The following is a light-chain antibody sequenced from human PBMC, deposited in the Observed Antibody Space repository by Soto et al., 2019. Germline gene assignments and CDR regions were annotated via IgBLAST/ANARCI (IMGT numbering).Light chain of an antibody. Sequence: EIVLTQSPGTLSLSPGERATLSCRASQSVSSSYLARYQQKPGQAPRLLIYGASSRATGIPDRFSGSGSGTDFTLTISRLEPEDFAVYYCQHYVSSPFTFGPGTKVEIK. V-gene: IGKV3-20*01. CDR3: QHYVSSPFT. CDR2: GAS. CDR1: QSVSSSY. J-gene: IGKJ3*01.